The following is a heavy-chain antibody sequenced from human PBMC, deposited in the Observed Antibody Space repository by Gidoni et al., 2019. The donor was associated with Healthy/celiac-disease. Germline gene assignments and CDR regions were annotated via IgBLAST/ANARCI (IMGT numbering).Heavy chain of an antibody. V-gene: IGHV3-23*01. CDR3: AKAPYSSGWYWFDP. CDR1: GFHFSSYA. J-gene: IGHJ5*02. D-gene: IGHD6-19*01. CDR2: ISGSGGRT. Sequence: EVQLLESGGGLVQPGGSLRLSCAASGFHFSSYAMSWVRQAPGKGLEWVSAISGSGGRTYYADSVKGRFTISRDNSKNTLYLQMNSLRAEDTAVYYCAKAPYSSGWYWFDPWGQGTLVTVSS.